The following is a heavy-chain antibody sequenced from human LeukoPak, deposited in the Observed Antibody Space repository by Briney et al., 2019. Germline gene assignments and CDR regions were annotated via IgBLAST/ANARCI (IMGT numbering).Heavy chain of an antibody. CDR1: GGSISSYY. D-gene: IGHD3-3*01. CDR2: IYPRGST. V-gene: IGHV4-4*07. CDR3: ARGRFCSADICSGGDAFDI. J-gene: IGHJ3*02. Sequence: SETLSLTCTVSGGSISSYYWSWIRQPAGKGLEWIGRIYPRGSTNYSPSLKSRVTMSLDTSKNQFSLRLSSLTAADTALYYCARGRFCSADICSGGDAFDIWGQGTMVSVSS.